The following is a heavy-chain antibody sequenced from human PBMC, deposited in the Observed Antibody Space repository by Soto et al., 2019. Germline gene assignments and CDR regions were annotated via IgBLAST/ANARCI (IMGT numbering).Heavy chain of an antibody. CDR1: GFLFTSHW. Sequence: GESLNIHCQGAGFLFTSHWISWVRQMPGNGLEWMGRIDHKDSYTNYSQSFPRHVTISPDKSVSTPYLHGRSLKASDTAIYYCARHKSGCRSYSFDPWGQGTLVTVSS. CDR2: IDHKDSYT. V-gene: IGHV5-10-1*01. CDR3: ARHKSGCRSYSFDP. D-gene: IGHD2-15*01. J-gene: IGHJ5*02.